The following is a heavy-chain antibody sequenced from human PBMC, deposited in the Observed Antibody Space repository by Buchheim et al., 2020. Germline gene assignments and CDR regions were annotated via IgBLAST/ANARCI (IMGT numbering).Heavy chain of an antibody. CDR1: GGSISSSSYY. D-gene: IGHD2-15*01. V-gene: IGHV4-39*01. Sequence: QLQLQESGPGLVKPSETLSLTCTVSGGSISSSSYYWGWIRQPPGKGLEWIGSIYYSGSTYYNPSLKSRVTISVDTSKNQFSLKLSSVTAADTAVYYCAGGYCSGGSCYQDFDYWGQGTL. CDR3: AGGYCSGGSCYQDFDY. J-gene: IGHJ4*02. CDR2: IYYSGST.